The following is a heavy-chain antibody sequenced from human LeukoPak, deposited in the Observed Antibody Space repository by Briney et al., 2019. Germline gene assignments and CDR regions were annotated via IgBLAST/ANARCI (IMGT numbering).Heavy chain of an antibody. CDR3: ARDRKWELLDYYYYGMDV. CDR2: ISYDGSNK. J-gene: IGHJ6*02. V-gene: IGHV3-30-3*01. D-gene: IGHD1-26*01. CDR1: GFTFSSYA. Sequence: PGGSLRLSCAASGFTFSSYAMHWVRQAPGKGLEWVAVISYDGSNKYYADSVKGRFTISRDNVKNSLYLQMNSLRAEDTAVYYCARDRKWELLDYYYYGMDVWGQGTTVTVSS.